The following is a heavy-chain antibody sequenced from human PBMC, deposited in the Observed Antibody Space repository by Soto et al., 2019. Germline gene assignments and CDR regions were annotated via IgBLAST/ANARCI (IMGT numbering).Heavy chain of an antibody. Sequence: EVQLVESGGGLAQPGGSLRLSCAASGFTFSSYSMNWVRQAPGKGLEWVSYISSSSSTIYYADSVRGRFTISRDNAKNSLYLQMNSLRAEDTAVYYCARDPVTTLTDVWGKGTTVTVSS. CDR2: ISSSSSTI. D-gene: IGHD4-17*01. V-gene: IGHV3-48*01. CDR1: GFTFSSYS. CDR3: ARDPVTTLTDV. J-gene: IGHJ6*04.